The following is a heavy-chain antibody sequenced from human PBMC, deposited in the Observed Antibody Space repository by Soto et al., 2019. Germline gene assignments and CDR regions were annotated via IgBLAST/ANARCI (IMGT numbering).Heavy chain of an antibody. CDR3: AGVVILVRTASTHYYYQLDV. CDR2: IIPIVGTG. D-gene: IGHD2-2*01. V-gene: IGHV1-69*01. Sequence: QVQLVQSGAEVRKPGSSVTVSCKASGGTFSNYAISWVRQAPGHGLEWMGGIIPIVGTGSYAQKFQGRVTITADEPTTTAYMELSSRRFEDTAVYYGAGVVILVRTASTHYYYQLDVWGPGTTVTGSS. CDR1: GGTFSNYA. J-gene: IGHJ6*02.